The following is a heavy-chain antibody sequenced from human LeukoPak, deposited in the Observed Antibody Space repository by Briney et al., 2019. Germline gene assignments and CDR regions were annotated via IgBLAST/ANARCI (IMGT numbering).Heavy chain of an antibody. CDR2: ISSSGRTT. CDR3: ATSGTYRFDY. V-gene: IGHV3-48*02. J-gene: IGHJ4*02. D-gene: IGHD1-26*01. Sequence: GGSLRLSCAASGFTFSNCNMNWVRQAPGKGLEWISYISSSGRTTNYADSVKGRFTISRDNAKNSLYLQMNSLKDGDTAVYYCATSGTYRFDYWGQGTLVTVSS. CDR1: GFTFSNCN.